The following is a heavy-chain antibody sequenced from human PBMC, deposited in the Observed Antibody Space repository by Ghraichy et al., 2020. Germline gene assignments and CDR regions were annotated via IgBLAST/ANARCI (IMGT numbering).Heavy chain of an antibody. D-gene: IGHD2-2*01. CDR3: ARDRRYIVVVPAANRAGIGNYYYGMDV. V-gene: IGHV1-18*01. CDR1: GYTFTSYG. Sequence: ASVKVSCKASGYTFTSYGISWVRQAPGQGLEWMGWISAYNGNTNYAQKLQGRVTMTTDTSTSTAYMELRSLRSDDKAVYYCARDRRYIVVVPAANRAGIGNYYYGMDVWGQGTTVTVSS. CDR2: ISAYNGNT. J-gene: IGHJ6*02.